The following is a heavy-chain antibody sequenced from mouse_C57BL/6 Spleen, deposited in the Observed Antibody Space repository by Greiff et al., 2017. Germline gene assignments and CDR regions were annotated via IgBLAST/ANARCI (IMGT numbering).Heavy chain of an antibody. CDR1: GFTFSSYA. CDR3: TRDGSSYGGFFDY. CDR2: ISSGGDYI. J-gene: IGHJ2*01. V-gene: IGHV5-9-1*02. Sequence: DVMLVESGEGLVKPGGSLKLSCAASGFTFSSYAMSWVRQTPEKRLEWVAYISSGGDYIYYADTVKGRFTISRDNARNTLYLQMSSLKSEDTAMYYCTRDGSSYGGFFDYWGQGTTLTVSS. D-gene: IGHD1-1*01.